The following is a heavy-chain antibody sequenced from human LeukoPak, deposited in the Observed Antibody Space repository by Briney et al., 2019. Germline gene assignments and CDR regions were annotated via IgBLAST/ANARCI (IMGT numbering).Heavy chain of an antibody. J-gene: IGHJ6*03. V-gene: IGHV4-59*01. CDR2: IYYSGST. CDR3: ARGGSSGYYYYYMDV. Sequence: PSETLSLTCAVYGGSFSGYYWSWIRQPPGKGLEWIGYIYYSGSTNYNPSLKSRVTISVDTSKNQFSLKLSSVTAADTAVYYCARGGSSGYYYYYMDVWGKGTTVTVSS. D-gene: IGHD6-19*01. CDR1: GGSFSGYY.